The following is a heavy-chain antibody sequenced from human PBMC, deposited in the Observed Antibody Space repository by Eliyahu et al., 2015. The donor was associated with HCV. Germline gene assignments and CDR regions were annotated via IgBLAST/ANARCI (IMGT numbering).Heavy chain of an antibody. CDR1: XYTFTSYG. J-gene: IGHJ4*02. Sequence: QVQLVQSGAEVKKPGASVKVSCXAXXYTFTSYGISWVRQXPGQGLEWMGWISAXNGNTNYAQKLQGRVTMTTDTSTSTAYMELRSLRSDDTAVYYCARGVYYDSSGYDSNFDYWGQGTLVTVSS. CDR2: ISAXNGNT. CDR3: ARGVYYDSSGYDSNFDY. D-gene: IGHD3-22*01. V-gene: IGHV1-18*04.